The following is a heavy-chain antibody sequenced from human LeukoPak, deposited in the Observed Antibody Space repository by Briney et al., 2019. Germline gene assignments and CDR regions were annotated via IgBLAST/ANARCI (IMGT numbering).Heavy chain of an antibody. D-gene: IGHD5-12*01. CDR2: FTDSGDAT. Sequence: PGGSLRLSGAVSGFTFSHYAMSWVRQAPGAGLEWVGSFTDSGDATYYADSVKGRLTIPRANSNSTLYLHISGWRDEDTAVYYCARGYSHNSGGWLDPWGQGALVTVSS. V-gene: IGHV3-23*01. J-gene: IGHJ5*02. CDR3: ARGYSHNSGGWLDP. CDR1: GFTFSHYA.